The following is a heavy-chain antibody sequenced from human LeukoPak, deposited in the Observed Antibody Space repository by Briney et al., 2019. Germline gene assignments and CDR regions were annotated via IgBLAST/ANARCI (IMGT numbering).Heavy chain of an antibody. J-gene: IGHJ6*02. CDR3: ARGLVLWFGESYGMDV. D-gene: IGHD3-10*01. V-gene: IGHV1-69*10. Sequence: ASVKVSCKASGGSFINYAINWVRQAPGQGLEWMGGIIPIIGIPDYAQKFQGRVTISADTSTNTAYMELTSLRSEDTAVYYCARGLVLWFGESYGMDVWGQGTTVTVSS. CDR2: IIPIIGIP. CDR1: GGSFINYA.